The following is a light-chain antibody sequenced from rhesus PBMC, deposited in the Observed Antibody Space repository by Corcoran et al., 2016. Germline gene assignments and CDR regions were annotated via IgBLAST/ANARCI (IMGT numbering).Light chain of an antibody. CDR2: EVS. CDR3: MQGIEFPYS. V-gene: IGKV2-104*02. Sequence: DIVMTQTPLSLPVTPGEPASISCRSSQSLLDSEDGNTYLDWYLQKPGQVPPLLIYEVSNRASGVPDRFSGSGSDSDFTLKISRVEAVDVRVYYYMQGIEFPYSFGQGTKVEIK. CDR1: QSLLDSEDGNTY. J-gene: IGKJ2*01.